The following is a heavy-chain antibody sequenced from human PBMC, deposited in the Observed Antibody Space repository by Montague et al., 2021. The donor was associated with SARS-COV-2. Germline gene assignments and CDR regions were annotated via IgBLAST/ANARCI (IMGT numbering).Heavy chain of an antibody. V-gene: IGHV3-9*01. Sequence: SLRLSCAASGFNFGNYAMHWVRQPPGKGLEWVSGISWSSGTGRYADSVKGRFTISRDNAKNSLFLQMNSLRVEDTALYYCTKDFERTVSNTNNWFDPWGQGTLVTVSS. CDR3: TKDFERTVSNTNNWFDP. CDR1: GFNFGNYA. D-gene: IGHD2-2*01. J-gene: IGHJ5*02. CDR2: ISWSSGTG.